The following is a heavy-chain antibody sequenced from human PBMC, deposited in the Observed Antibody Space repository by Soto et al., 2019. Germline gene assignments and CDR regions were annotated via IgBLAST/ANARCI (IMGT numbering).Heavy chain of an antibody. CDR1: GYTFTSYA. D-gene: IGHD3-9*01. CDR2: INAGNGNT. Sequence: VASVKVSCKASGYTFTSYAMHWVRQAPGQRLEWMGWINAGNGNTKYSQKFQGRVTITRDTSASTAYMELSSLRSEDTAVYYCARQYYDILTGYYWPFDYWGQGTLVTVSS. J-gene: IGHJ4*02. CDR3: ARQYYDILTGYYWPFDY. V-gene: IGHV1-3*01.